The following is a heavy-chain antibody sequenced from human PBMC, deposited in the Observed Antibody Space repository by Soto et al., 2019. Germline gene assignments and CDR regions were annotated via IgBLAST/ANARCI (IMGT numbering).Heavy chain of an antibody. Sequence: QLQLHESGPGLVKPSETLSLTCTVSGGSISGSTYFWGWIRQPPGKGLEWIGSIYYNGSAYYTPSLKSRVTISVDTSEKQLSLKLSSVTAADTAVYYCAKRGSGLEWSLRRGYYYDMDVWGQGTTVTVSS. CDR2: IYYNGSA. V-gene: IGHV4-39*01. D-gene: IGHD3-3*01. J-gene: IGHJ6*02. CDR3: AKRGSGLEWSLRRGYYYDMDV. CDR1: GGSISGSTYF.